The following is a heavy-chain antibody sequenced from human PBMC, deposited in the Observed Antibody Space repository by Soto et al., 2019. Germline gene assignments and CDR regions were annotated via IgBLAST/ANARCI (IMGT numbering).Heavy chain of an antibody. CDR2: IYYTGST. CDR1: GGSISSSNFY. J-gene: IGHJ5*02. D-gene: IGHD3-10*01. CDR3: ARGYYYGSGSYPRFNWFDP. V-gene: IGHV4-39*01. Sequence: SETLSLTCTVSGGSISSSNFYWGWIRQPPEKGLEWIGTIYYTGSTYYKASLRSRVTMSVDKSKNQFSLKLSSVTAADTAVYYCARGYYYGSGSYPRFNWFDPWGQGTLVTVSS.